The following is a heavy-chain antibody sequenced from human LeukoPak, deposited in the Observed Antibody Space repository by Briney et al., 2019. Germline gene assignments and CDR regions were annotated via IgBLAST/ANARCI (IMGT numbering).Heavy chain of an antibody. V-gene: IGHV1-2*02. J-gene: IGHJ4*02. Sequence: ASVKVSCKASGYTFTGYDMHWVRQAPGQGLEWMGWINPNSGGTNYAQKFQGRVTMTRDTSISTAYMELSSLRSEDTAVYYCARDYGQQPFDYWGQGTLVTVSS. D-gene: IGHD6-13*01. CDR3: ARDYGQQPFDY. CDR2: INPNSGGT. CDR1: GYTFTGYD.